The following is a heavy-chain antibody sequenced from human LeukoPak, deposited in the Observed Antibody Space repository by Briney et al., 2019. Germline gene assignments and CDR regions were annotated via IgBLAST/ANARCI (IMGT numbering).Heavy chain of an antibody. V-gene: IGHV1-8*01. CDR3: ARGPAPHYGSGSSWFDP. CDR2: MNPNNSNT. J-gene: IGHJ5*02. Sequence: ASVKVSCKASGYTFTSYDINWVRQATGQGPEWTGWMNPNNSNTGYAQKFQGRVTMTRNTSISTAYMELSSLTSEDTAVYYCARGPAPHYGSGSSWFDPWGQGTLVTVSP. D-gene: IGHD3-10*01. CDR1: GYTFTSYD.